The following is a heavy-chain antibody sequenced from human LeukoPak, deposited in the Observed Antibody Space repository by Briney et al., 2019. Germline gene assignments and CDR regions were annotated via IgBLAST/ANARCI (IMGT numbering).Heavy chain of an antibody. CDR1: GFTFSSYS. Sequence: GGSLRLSCAASGFTFSSYSMSWVRQAPGKGLEWVANIKQDGSEKHYVDSVKGRFTISRDNAKNSLYLQMNSLGVEDTAIYYCAKYSGNYGVVYWGQGTLVTVSP. CDR2: IKQDGSEK. D-gene: IGHD1-26*01. CDR3: AKYSGNYGVVY. J-gene: IGHJ4*02. V-gene: IGHV3-7*01.